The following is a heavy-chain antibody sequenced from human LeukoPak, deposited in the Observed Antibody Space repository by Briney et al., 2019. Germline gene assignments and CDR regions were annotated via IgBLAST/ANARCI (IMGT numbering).Heavy chain of an antibody. D-gene: IGHD3-22*01. CDR3: ARVVYYDSSGYDY. CDR2: MYTSGST. Sequence: SETLSLTCTVSGDSISNYYWNWIRQPAGKGLEWIGRMYTSGSTNYNASLKSRVTMSVDTSKNQFSLKLSSVTAADTAVYYCARVVYYDSSGYDYWGQGTLVTVSS. CDR1: GDSISNYY. V-gene: IGHV4-4*07. J-gene: IGHJ4*02.